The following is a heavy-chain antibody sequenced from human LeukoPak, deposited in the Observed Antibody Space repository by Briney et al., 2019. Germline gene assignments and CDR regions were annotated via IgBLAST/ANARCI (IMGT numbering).Heavy chain of an antibody. J-gene: IGHJ4*02. CDR2: IYYSGST. V-gene: IGHV4-59*01. D-gene: IGHD5-12*01. Sequence: SETLSLTCTVSGGSISSYFWSWVRQPPGKGLEWIGYIYYSGSTNYNPSLKSRVAISVDTSKNQFSLKLASVTTADTAVYYCARDRWLGYWGQGTLVTVSS. CDR3: ARDRWLGY. CDR1: GGSISSYF.